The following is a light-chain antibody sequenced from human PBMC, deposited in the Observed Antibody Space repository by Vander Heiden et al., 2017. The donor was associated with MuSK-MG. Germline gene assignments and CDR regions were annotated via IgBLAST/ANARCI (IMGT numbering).Light chain of an antibody. CDR3: QAWGTGSWV. CDR1: AAHNNYG. CDR2: VNLDGSH. J-gene: IGLJ3*02. V-gene: IGLV4-69*01. Sequence: QLILTQSPSVSASLGASVKPTCTPTAAHNNYGIAWHQQQSEKGPRFLMKVNLDGSHSKGDVIPDCFSGSTSRAERYLTISSLQSDDEAEYYCQAWGTGSWVFGGGTKLTVL.